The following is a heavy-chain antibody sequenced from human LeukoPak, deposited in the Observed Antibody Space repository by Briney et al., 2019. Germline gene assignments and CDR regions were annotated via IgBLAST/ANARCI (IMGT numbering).Heavy chain of an antibody. CDR1: GFTVSSNY. Sequence: PGGSLRLSCAASGFTVSSNYMSWVRQAAGKGLEWVSVIYSGGSTYYADSVKGRFTISRDNSKNTLYLQMNSLRAEDTAVYYCARAQQQPFDYWGQGTLVTVSS. CDR3: ARAQQQPFDY. CDR2: IYSGGST. D-gene: IGHD6-13*01. J-gene: IGHJ4*02. V-gene: IGHV3-53*01.